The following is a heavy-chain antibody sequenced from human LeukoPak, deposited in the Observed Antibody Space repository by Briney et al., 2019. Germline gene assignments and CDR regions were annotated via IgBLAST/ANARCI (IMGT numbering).Heavy chain of an antibody. Sequence: SQTLSLTCAISGDSVSSNNAAWSWIRQSPARGLEWLGRTYSRSKWYKDYAVSVEGRIIINPDTSKNQFSLQLNSVTPEDTAVYYCARALDEGDAFDIWGQETIVTVSS. V-gene: IGHV6-1*01. CDR3: ARALDEGDAFDI. J-gene: IGHJ3*02. CDR2: TYSRSKWYK. CDR1: GDSVSSNNAA.